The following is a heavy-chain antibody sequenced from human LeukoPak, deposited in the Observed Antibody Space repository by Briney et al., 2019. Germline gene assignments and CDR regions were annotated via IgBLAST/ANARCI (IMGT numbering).Heavy chain of an antibody. V-gene: IGHV3-7*01. J-gene: IGHJ4*02. CDR3: ARDLAPEYGSGSYYNGYDY. CDR2: IKHDGGEK. Sequence: PGGSLRLSCAASGFTFSSYWMHWVRQAPGKGLEWVANIKHDGGEKHYADSVKGRFTISRDNAKNTVYLQMNSLRAEDTAVYYCARDLAPEYGSGSYYNGYDYWGQGTLVTVSS. D-gene: IGHD3-10*01. CDR1: GFTFSSYW.